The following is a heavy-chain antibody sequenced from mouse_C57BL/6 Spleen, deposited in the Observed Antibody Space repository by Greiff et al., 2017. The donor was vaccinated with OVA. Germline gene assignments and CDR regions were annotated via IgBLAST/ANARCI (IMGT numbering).Heavy chain of an antibody. V-gene: IGHV1-55*01. J-gene: IGHJ1*03. CDR3: ARGPITTVAYWYFDV. CDR1: GYTFTSYW. Sequence: QVQLQQSGAELVKPGASVKMSCKASGYTFTSYWITWVKQRPGQGLEWIGDIYPGSGSTNYNEKFKSKATLTVDTSSSTAYMQLSSLTSEDSAVYYCARGPITTVAYWYFDVWGTGTTVTVSS. CDR2: IYPGSGST. D-gene: IGHD1-1*01.